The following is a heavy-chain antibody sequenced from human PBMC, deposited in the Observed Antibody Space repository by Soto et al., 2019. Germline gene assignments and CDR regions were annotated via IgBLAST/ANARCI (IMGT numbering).Heavy chain of an antibody. J-gene: IGHJ5*02. V-gene: IGHV3-30*03. Sequence: QVQLVESGGGVVQPGRSLRLSCAASGFTFSSYGMHWVRQAPGKGLEWVAVISYDGSNKYYADSVKGRFTISRDNSKNTLYLQMNSLRAEDTAVYYCATARPRGWFDPWGQGTLVTVSS. CDR3: ATARPRGWFDP. CDR2: ISYDGSNK. CDR1: GFTFSSYG.